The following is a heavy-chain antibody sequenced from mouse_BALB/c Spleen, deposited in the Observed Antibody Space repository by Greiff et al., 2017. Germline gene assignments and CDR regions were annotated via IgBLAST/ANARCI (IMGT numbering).Heavy chain of an antibody. CDR3: ARRSPFWYFDV. Sequence: EVQGVESGPGLVKPSQSLSLTCTVTGYSITSDYAWNWIRQFPGNKLEWMGYISYSGSTSYNPSLKSRISITRDTSKNQFFLQLNSVTTEDTATYYCARRSPFWYFDVWGAGTTVTVSS. V-gene: IGHV3-2*02. CDR2: ISYSGST. CDR1: GYSITSDYA. J-gene: IGHJ1*01.